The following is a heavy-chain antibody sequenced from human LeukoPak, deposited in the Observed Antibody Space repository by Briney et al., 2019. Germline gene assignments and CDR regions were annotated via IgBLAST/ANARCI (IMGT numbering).Heavy chain of an antibody. D-gene: IGHD6-13*01. V-gene: IGHV3-21*01. CDR3: ARAIAAAATEAFDI. CDR2: ISSSSSYI. J-gene: IGHJ3*02. CDR1: GFTFNSYS. Sequence: GSLRLSCAASGFTFNSYSMNWVRQAPGKGLEWVSSISSSSSYIYYADSVKGRFTISRDNAKNSLYLQMNSLRAEDTAVYYCARAIAAAATEAFDIWGQGTMVTVSS.